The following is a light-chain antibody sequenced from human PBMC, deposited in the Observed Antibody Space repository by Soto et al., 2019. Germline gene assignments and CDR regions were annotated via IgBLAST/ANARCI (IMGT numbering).Light chain of an antibody. CDR1: QSVSSSY. J-gene: IGKJ1*01. Sequence: EIVLTQSPGTLSLSPGERATLSCSASQSVSSSYLAWYQQKPGQAPRLLIYGASSRATGIPPRFSGSGSTTDFTLTISSLEPEDFAVYYCHQRGNGPPWTFGQGTKVDIK. CDR3: HQRGNGPPWT. CDR2: GAS. V-gene: IGKV3D-20*02.